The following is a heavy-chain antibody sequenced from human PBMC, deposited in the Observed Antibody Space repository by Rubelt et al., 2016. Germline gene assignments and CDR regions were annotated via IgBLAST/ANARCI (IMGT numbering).Heavy chain of an antibody. CDR3: ARARPNYVWGSMDV. D-gene: IGHD3-16*01. J-gene: IGHJ6*02. Sequence: EVQLVESGGGLVQPGRSLRLSCAASGFTFDDYAMHWVRQAPGKGLEWVSYISSSSSTIYYADSVKGRFTISRDNSKNTLYLQMNSLRAEDTAVYYCARARPNYVWGSMDVWGQGTTVTVSS. CDR1: GFTFDDYA. CDR2: ISSSSSTI. V-gene: IGHV3-48*01.